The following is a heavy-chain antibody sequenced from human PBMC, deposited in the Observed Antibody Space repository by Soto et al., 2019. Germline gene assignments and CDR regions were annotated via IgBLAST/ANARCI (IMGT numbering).Heavy chain of an antibody. CDR1: GYTFTSYA. J-gene: IGHJ6*02. Sequence: AASVKVSCKASGYTFTSYAMHLVRQAPGQRLEWMGWINAGNGNTKYSQKFQGRVTITRDTSTSTVYMELSSLRSEDTAVYYCARDLRVQEPSDYGMDVWGQGTTVTVSS. CDR3: ARDLRVQEPSDYGMDV. D-gene: IGHD4-4*01. CDR2: INAGNGNT. V-gene: IGHV1-3*01.